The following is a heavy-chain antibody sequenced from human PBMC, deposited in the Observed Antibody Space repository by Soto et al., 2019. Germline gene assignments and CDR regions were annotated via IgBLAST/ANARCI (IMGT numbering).Heavy chain of an antibody. CDR2: IKQDGNEN. J-gene: IGHJ3*01. CDR1: GFTFSDYW. Sequence: TGGSLRLSCAVSGFTFSDYWMSWVRQAPGKGLGWVANIKQDGNENYYVDSVKGRFTISRDNAKNSLYLQMNSLRAEDTAVYYCARGLGRMVREDTWDAFDLWGQGTMVTVSS. D-gene: IGHD5-18*01. CDR3: ARGLGRMVREDTWDAFDL. V-gene: IGHV3-7*01.